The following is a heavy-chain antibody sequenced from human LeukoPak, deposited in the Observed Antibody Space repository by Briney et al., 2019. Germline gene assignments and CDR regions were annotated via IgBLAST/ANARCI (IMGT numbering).Heavy chain of an antibody. Sequence: GGSLRLSCAASGFTFSAYWMHWVRQVPGKGLVWVSRINNDGTATFFADSVKGRFTISRDNSKNTLYLQMNSLRAEDTAVYYCARDPLGYCSGGSCGDWGQGTLVTVSS. D-gene: IGHD2-15*01. CDR3: ARDPLGYCSGGSCGD. J-gene: IGHJ4*02. CDR1: GFTFSAYW. CDR2: INNDGTAT. V-gene: IGHV3-74*01.